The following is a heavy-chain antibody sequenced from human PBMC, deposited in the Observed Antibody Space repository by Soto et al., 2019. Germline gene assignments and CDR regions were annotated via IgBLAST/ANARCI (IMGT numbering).Heavy chain of an antibody. D-gene: IGHD4-17*01. V-gene: IGHV3-66*01. J-gene: IGHJ3*02. CDR3: AREGGDYAKYAFDI. CDR1: GFTVSSNY. Sequence: GGSLRLSCAASGFTVSSNYMSWVRQAPGKGLEWVSVIYSGGSTYYADSVKGRFTISRDNSKNTLYLQMNSLRAEDTAVYYCAREGGDYAKYAFDIWGQGTTVTVSS. CDR2: IYSGGST.